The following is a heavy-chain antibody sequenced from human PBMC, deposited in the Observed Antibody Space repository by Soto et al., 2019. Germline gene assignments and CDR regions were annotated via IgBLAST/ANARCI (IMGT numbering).Heavy chain of an antibody. CDR2: ISYDGSNE. D-gene: IGHD6-19*01. J-gene: IGHJ6*02. CDR3: AKGHSSGWYFYYYYGMDV. V-gene: IGHV3-30*18. Sequence: QVQLVESVGGVVQPGRSLRLSCAASGFTFSSYGMHWVRQAPGKGLEWVAVISYDGSNEYYADSVKGRFTISRDNSKNTLYLQMNSLRAEDTAVYYCAKGHSSGWYFYYYYGMDVWGQGTTVTVSS. CDR1: GFTFSSYG.